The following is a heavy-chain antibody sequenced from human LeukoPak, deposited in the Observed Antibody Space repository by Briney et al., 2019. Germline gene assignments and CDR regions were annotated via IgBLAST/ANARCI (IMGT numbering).Heavy chain of an antibody. CDR3: ARGFGSAMVTYYYYYMDV. CDR1: GGSISSYY. D-gene: IGHD5-18*01. Sequence: SETLSLTCTVSGGSISSYYWSWIRQPPGKGLEWIGYIYYSGSTNYNPSLKSRVTISVDTSKNQFSLKLSSVTAADTAVYYRARGFGSAMVTYYYYYMDVWGKGTTVTVSS. J-gene: IGHJ6*03. V-gene: IGHV4-59*01. CDR2: IYYSGST.